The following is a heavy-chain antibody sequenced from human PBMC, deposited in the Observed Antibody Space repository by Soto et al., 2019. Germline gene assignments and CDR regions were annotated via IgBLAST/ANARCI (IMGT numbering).Heavy chain of an antibody. D-gene: IGHD6-13*01. CDR1: GFSLSNAGLG. CDR3: ASTYSSSWYWFDP. V-gene: IGHV2-26*04. CDR2: IFSNDEK. Sequence: QVTVKESGPVLVKPTETLTLTCTVSGFSLSNAGLGVSWIRQPPGKALEWLAHIFSNDEKSYSTSLKSRLTNSTDTSKSQVVLIMTNMDPVDTATYYCASTYSSSWYWFDPWGQGTLVTVSS. J-gene: IGHJ5*02.